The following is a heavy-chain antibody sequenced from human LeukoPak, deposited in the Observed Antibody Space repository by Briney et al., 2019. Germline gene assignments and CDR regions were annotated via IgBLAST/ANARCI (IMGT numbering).Heavy chain of an antibody. D-gene: IGHD6-13*01. CDR3: ARPRIAAAGYYFDY. CDR1: GGSFSGYY. CDR2: INHSGST. V-gene: IGHV4-34*01. Sequence: SETLSLTCAVYGGSFSGYYWSWIRQPPGKGLEWIGEINHSGSTNYNPTLKSRVTISVDTSKNQFPLKLSSVTAADTAVYYCARPRIAAAGYYFDYWGQGTLVTVSS. J-gene: IGHJ4*02.